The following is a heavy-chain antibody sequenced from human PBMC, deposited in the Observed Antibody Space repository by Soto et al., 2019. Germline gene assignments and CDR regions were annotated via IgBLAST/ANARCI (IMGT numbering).Heavy chain of an antibody. V-gene: IGHV3-66*04. CDR3: ARHQIHRDYYYYGMDV. CDR1: GFTVSSNY. CDR2: IYSGGST. Sequence: VQLVESGGGVVQPGRSLRLSCAASGFTVSSNYMSWVRQAPGKGLEWVSVIYSGGSTYYADSVKGRFTISRDNSKNTLYLQMNSLRAEDTAVYYCARHQIHRDYYYYGMDVWGQGTTVTVSS. J-gene: IGHJ6*02.